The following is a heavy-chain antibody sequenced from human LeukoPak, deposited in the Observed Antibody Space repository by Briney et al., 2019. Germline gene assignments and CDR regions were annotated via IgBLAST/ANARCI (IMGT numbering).Heavy chain of an antibody. Sequence: GGSLRLSCAASGFTFSNYAMSWVRQAPGKGLEWVSAISGSGGSTYYADSVKGRFTISRDNSKNTLYLQMNSLRAEDTAVYYCAKASSSYGDYGYFDYWGQGTLVTVSS. CDR3: AKASSSYGDYGYFDY. CDR1: GFTFSNYA. J-gene: IGHJ4*02. CDR2: ISGSGGST. V-gene: IGHV3-23*01. D-gene: IGHD4-17*01.